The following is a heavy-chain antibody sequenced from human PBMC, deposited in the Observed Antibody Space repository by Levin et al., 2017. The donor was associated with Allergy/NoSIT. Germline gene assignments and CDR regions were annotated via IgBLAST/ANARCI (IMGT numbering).Heavy chain of an antibody. J-gene: IGHJ4*02. CDR2: INPHSGDT. CDR1: RYIFSDYF. CDR3: ARDLYNDDSVFGY. Sequence: ASVKVSCKASRYIFSDYFIHWVRQAPGQGLEWMGWINPHSGDTKYAQEFQGRVTMTSDTSLSTAYMELTRLTSDDTAVYYCARDLYNDDSVFGYWGQGTLVNVFS. V-gene: IGHV1-2*02. D-gene: IGHD3-22*01.